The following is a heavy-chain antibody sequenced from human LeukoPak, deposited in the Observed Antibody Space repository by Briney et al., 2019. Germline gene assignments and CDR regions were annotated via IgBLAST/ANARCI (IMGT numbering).Heavy chain of an antibody. D-gene: IGHD3-22*01. CDR3: AKDPEVRYYYDSSGYCDY. J-gene: IGHJ4*02. CDR1: GYTFTNSY. CDR2: INPSGGTT. Sequence: ASVKVSCKASGYTFTNSYMHWVRQAPGQGLEWMGLINPSGGTTTYAQKFQGRVTMTRDTSTSTVYMELSSLRSEDTAVYYCAKDPEVRYYYDSSGYCDYWGQGTLVTVSS. V-gene: IGHV1-46*01.